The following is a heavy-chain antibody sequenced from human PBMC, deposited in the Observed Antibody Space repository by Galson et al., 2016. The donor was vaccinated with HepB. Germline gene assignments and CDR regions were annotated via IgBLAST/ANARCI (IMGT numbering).Heavy chain of an antibody. D-gene: IGHD4-17*01. CDR2: IKGDGSEK. Sequence: SLRLSCAASGFSFSRNWMSWVRQAPGKGLEWVASIKGDGSEKNYAESVKGRFSISRDNGKNSLDLQMNTLRPEDTAVYYCARGVYGDHGWFDYWGQGTLVTVSS. CDR1: GFSFSRNW. J-gene: IGHJ4*02. CDR3: ARGVYGDHGWFDY. V-gene: IGHV3-7*01.